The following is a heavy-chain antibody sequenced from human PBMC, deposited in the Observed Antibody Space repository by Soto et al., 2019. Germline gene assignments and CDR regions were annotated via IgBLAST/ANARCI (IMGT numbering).Heavy chain of an antibody. CDR3: ARVSITGDGGDY. J-gene: IGHJ4*02. CDR1: GGSISSGGYY. CDR2: IYYSGST. D-gene: IGHD1-20*01. Sequence: SETLSLTCTVSGGSISSGGYYWSWIRQHPGKGLEWIGYIYYSGSTYYNPSLKSRVTISVDTSKNQFSLKLSSVTAADTAVYYCARVSITGDGGDYWGQGTLVTVSS. V-gene: IGHV4-31*03.